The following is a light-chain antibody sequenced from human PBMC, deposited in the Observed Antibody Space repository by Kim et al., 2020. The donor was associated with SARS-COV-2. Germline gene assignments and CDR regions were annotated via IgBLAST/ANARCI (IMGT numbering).Light chain of an antibody. CDR1: QSITTC. V-gene: IGKV1-39*01. CDR2: SAS. J-gene: IGKJ1*01. CDR3: QQSCTTPRT. Sequence: DIQMTQSPSSLSASIGDRVTITCRASQSITTCLNWYQQKPGTAPKLLIYSASNLQSGVPSRFSGSGSGTEFTLTISSLQLEDFATYFCQQSCTTPRTFGQGTKVDIK.